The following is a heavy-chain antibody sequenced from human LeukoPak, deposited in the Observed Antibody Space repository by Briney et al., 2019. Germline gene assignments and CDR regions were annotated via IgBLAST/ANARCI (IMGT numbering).Heavy chain of an antibody. V-gene: IGHV1-2*02. D-gene: IGHD3-22*01. J-gene: IGHJ1*01. CDR2: INPNSGDT. CDR3: ARGSYDSSDFEYFHH. CDR1: GYTFTGHY. Sequence: AAVKVSCKASGYTFTGHYMHWVRQAPGQGLEWIGWINPNSGDTNYAQKFQGRVTMTRDTSISTAYMELSRLTSDDTAFYYCARGSYDSSDFEYFHHWGQGALLTVSS.